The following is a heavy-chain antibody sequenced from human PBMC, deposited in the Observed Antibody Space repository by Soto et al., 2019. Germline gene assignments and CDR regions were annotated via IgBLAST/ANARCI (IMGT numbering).Heavy chain of an antibody. V-gene: IGHV4-39*01. Sequence: PSETLSLTCTVSGGSISSSSYYWGWIRQPPGKGLEWIGSIYYSGSTYYNPSLKSRVTISVDTSKNQFSLKLSSVTAADTAVYYCARPMTSIAAAGTQNWIDPWGQGTLVTVSS. CDR3: ARPMTSIAAAGTQNWIDP. D-gene: IGHD6-13*01. CDR2: IYYSGST. J-gene: IGHJ5*02. CDR1: GGSISSSSYY.